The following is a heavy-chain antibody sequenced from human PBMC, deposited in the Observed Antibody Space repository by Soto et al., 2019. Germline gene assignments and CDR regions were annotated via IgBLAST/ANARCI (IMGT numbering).Heavy chain of an antibody. V-gene: IGHV4-4*02. D-gene: IGHD3-3*01. J-gene: IGHJ4*02. CDR3: AAGTYYDFWSGYPKDFDY. CDR2: IYHSGST. Sequence: SETLSLTCAVSGGSISSSNWWSWVRQPPGKGLEWIGEIYHSGSTNYNPSLKSRVTISVDKSKNHFSLNLTSVTAADTAVYYCAAGTYYDFWSGYPKDFDYWGQGTLVTVSS. CDR1: GGSISSSNW.